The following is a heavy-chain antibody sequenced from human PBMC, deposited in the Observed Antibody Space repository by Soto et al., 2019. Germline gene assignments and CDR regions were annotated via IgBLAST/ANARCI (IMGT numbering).Heavy chain of an antibody. CDR2: IYYSGST. D-gene: IGHD6-19*01. Sequence: ETLSLTCTVSGGSISSYYWSWIRQPPGKGLEWIGYIYYSGSTNHNPSLKSRVTISVDTSKNQFSLKLSSVTAADTAVYYCARQQWLVLNAFDIWGQGTMVTVSS. J-gene: IGHJ3*02. CDR3: ARQQWLVLNAFDI. CDR1: GGSISSYY. V-gene: IGHV4-59*01.